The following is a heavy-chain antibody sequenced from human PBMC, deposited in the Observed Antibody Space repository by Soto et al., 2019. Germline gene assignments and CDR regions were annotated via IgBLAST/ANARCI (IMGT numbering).Heavy chain of an antibody. J-gene: IGHJ4*02. CDR1: GYTFTGNH. CDR2: INPKSGDT. V-gene: IGHV1-2*02. CDR3: ARDLKYYDILTGYYKEGYYFDY. D-gene: IGHD3-9*01. Sequence: QVQLVQSGAEMKKPGASVKVSCKGSGYTFTGNHMHWVRQAPGQGFEWMGWINPKSGDTNYAQKFQGRVTMTRDTSSNTAYMELSRLRSDDTAVYYCARDLKYYDILTGYYKEGYYFDYWGQGTLVTVSS.